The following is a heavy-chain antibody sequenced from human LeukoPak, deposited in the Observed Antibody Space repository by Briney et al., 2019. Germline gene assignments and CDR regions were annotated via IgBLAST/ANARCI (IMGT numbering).Heavy chain of an antibody. V-gene: IGHV4-59*08. Sequence: SETLSLTCSASGGSITNSYWSWIRQPPGKGLEWIGYIYYTGSTTYSPSYKSRVTISMDTSRNQISLKLTSVTAADTAVYYCARHVAVGETAWGQGTLVTVFS. CDR3: ARHVAVGETA. CDR1: GGSITNSY. CDR2: IYYTGST. J-gene: IGHJ5*02. D-gene: IGHD1-26*01.